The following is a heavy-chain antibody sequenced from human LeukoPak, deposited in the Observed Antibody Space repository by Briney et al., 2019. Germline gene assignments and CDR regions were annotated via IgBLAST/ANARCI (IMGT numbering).Heavy chain of an antibody. J-gene: IGHJ4*02. V-gene: IGHV4-39*01. Sequence: SETLSLTCNVSGDSISSSTYYWGWIRQPPGMALEWIGNIYYSGSPYYNPSLKSRATISVDTSKNQFSLKLSSVTAADTAVYYCARIGPDSDAYYFPFDFWGQGTLVTVSS. CDR2: IYYSGSP. D-gene: IGHD3-22*01. CDR3: ARIGPDSDAYYFPFDF. CDR1: GDSISSSTYY.